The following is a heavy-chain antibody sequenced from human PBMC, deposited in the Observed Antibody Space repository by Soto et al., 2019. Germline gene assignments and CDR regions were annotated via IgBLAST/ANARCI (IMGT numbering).Heavy chain of an antibody. CDR2: IYHSGST. D-gene: IGHD3-10*01. CDR3: ARGEVRGVIAY. Sequence: TLSLTCAASGGSISSGGYSWSWIRQPPGKGLEWIGYIYHSGSTHYNPSLKSRVTISVDRSKNQFSLKLSSVTAADTAVYYCARGEVRGVIAYWGQGTLVTVSS. CDR1: GGSISSGGYS. J-gene: IGHJ4*02. V-gene: IGHV4-30-2*01.